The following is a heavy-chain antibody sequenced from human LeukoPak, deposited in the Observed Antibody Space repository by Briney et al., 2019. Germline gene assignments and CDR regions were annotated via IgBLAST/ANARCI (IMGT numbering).Heavy chain of an antibody. CDR3: ARISGLVLDY. J-gene: IGHJ4*02. D-gene: IGHD6-19*01. CDR2: IYYSGST. Sequence: SETLSLTGTVSGGSISSYYWSWIRQPPGKGLEWIGYIYYSGSTNYNPSLKSRVTISVDTSKNQFSLKLSSVTAADTAVYYCARISGLVLDYWGQGTLVTVSS. CDR1: GGSISSYY. V-gene: IGHV4-59*01.